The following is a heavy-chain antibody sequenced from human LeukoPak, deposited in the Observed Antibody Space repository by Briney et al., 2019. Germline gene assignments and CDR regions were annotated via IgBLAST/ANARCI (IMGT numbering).Heavy chain of an antibody. J-gene: IGHJ4*02. CDR1: GYTFTSYY. V-gene: IGHV1-46*01. D-gene: IGHD3-10*01. Sequence: GASVKVSCKASGYTFTSYYMHWVRQAPGQGLEWMGIINPSGGSTNYAQKFQGRVTMTRDMSTSTVYMGLSSLRSEDTAVYYCARDLSGSTFDYWGQGTLVTVSS. CDR2: INPSGGST. CDR3: ARDLSGSTFDY.